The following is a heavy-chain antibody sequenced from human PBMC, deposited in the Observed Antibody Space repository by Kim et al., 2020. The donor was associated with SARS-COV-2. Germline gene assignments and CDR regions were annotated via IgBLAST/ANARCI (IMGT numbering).Heavy chain of an antibody. CDR3: ARLDSHPLPEY. V-gene: IGHV3-23*05. CDR1: GFTFSDYC. D-gene: IGHD4-17*01. CDR2: ITRSGTGT. Sequence: GGSLRLSCVVSGFTFSDYCMSWVRQAPGKGLEWVAVITRSGTGTYYADSVKGRFTISRDNARNTLFLQMNSLSAEDTATYYCARLDSHPLPEY. J-gene: IGHJ1*01.